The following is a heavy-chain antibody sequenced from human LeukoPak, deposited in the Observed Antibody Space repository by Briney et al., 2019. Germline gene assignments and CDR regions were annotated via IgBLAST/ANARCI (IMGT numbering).Heavy chain of an antibody. CDR3: ARTHSSGYLSV. V-gene: IGHV4-34*01. D-gene: IGHD3-22*01. J-gene: IGHJ4*02. CDR2: INHSGST. Sequence: PSETLSLTCAVYGGSFSGYHWSWIRQPPGKGLEWIGEINHSGSTNYNPSLKSRVTISVDTSKNQFSLKLSSVTAADTAVYYCARTHSSGYLSVWGQGTLVTVSS. CDR1: GGSFSGYH.